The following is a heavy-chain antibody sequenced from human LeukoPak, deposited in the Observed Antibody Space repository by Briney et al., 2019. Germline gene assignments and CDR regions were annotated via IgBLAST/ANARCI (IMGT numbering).Heavy chain of an antibody. CDR3: GTGSYLRGFDY. CDR1: GGTFKDYV. CDR2: IIPVFDQA. D-gene: IGHD3-10*01. J-gene: IGHJ4*02. Sequence: SVKVSCKASGGTFKDYVITWVRQAPGQGLEWVGGIIPVFDQAKYAQSFQGRVTITADESTTTAYMEPSSLKSEDTAVFFCGTGSYLRGFDYWGQGTLITVSS. V-gene: IGHV1-69*13.